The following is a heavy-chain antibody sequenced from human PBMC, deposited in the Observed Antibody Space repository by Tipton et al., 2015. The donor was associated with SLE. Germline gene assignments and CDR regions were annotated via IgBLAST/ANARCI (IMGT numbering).Heavy chain of an antibody. J-gene: IGHJ3*02. CDR2: IYHSGST. V-gene: IGHV4-38-2*02. CDR1: GGSISSYY. Sequence: LRLSCTVSGGSISSYYWGWIRQPPGKGLEWIGSIYHSGSTYYNPSLKSRVTISVDTSKNQFSLKLSSVTAADTAVYYCARPEAGTTLRAFDIWGQGTMVTVSS. CDR3: ARPEAGTTLRAFDI. D-gene: IGHD1-7*01.